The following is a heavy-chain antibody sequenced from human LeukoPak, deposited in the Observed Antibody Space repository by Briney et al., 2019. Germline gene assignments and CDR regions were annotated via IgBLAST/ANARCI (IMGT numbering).Heavy chain of an antibody. Sequence: PGGSLRLSCAASGFTFSSYAMSWVRQAPGKGLEWVSAISGSGGSTYYADSVKGRFTISRDNSKNTLYLQMNSLRAEDTAVYYCAKDRLYEEIVVARDAFDIWGQGTMVTVSS. D-gene: IGHD3-22*01. CDR2: ISGSGGST. CDR1: GFTFSSYA. J-gene: IGHJ3*02. V-gene: IGHV3-23*01. CDR3: AKDRLYEEIVVARDAFDI.